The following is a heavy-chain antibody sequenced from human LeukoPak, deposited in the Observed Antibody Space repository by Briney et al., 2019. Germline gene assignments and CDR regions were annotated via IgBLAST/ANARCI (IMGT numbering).Heavy chain of an antibody. J-gene: IGHJ4*02. CDR3: ARVRGSRSY. CDR2: INHSGST. V-gene: IGHV4-34*01. Sequence: SETLSLTCAVYSGSFSGYYWSWIRQPPGKGLEWIGEINHSGSTNYNPSLKSRVTISVDTSKNQFSLKLSSVTAADTAVYYCARVRGSRSYWGQGTLVTVSS. CDR1: SGSFSGYY. D-gene: IGHD2-15*01.